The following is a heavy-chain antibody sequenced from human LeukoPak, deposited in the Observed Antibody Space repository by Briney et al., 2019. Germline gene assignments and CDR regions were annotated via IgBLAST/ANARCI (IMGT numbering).Heavy chain of an antibody. CDR3: ERVRVSSGHHPWYFDY. CDR2: IYYSGST. CDR1: GGSMSSYY. V-gene: IGHV4-59*01. J-gene: IGHJ4*02. D-gene: IGHD3-22*01. Sequence: SETLPLTCTVSGGSMSSYYWSWIRQSPGKGLEWIGYIYYSGSTDYNPSLKSRVTISVDTSKNQFSLKLSSVTAADTAVYYCERVRVSSGHHPWYFDYWGQGTLVTVTS.